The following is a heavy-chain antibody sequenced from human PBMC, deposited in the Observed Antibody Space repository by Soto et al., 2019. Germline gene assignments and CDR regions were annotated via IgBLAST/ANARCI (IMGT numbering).Heavy chain of an antibody. CDR3: ARDPEYQLLFAYYYYGMDV. D-gene: IGHD2-2*01. V-gene: IGHV3-21*01. Sequence: EVQLVESGGGLVKPGGSLRLSCAASGFTFSSYSMNWVRQAPGKGLEWVSSISSSSSYIYYADSVKGRFTISRDNAKNSLYLQKNSLRAEDTAVYYCARDPEYQLLFAYYYYGMDVWGQGTTVTVSS. CDR2: ISSSSSYI. CDR1: GFTFSSYS. J-gene: IGHJ6*02.